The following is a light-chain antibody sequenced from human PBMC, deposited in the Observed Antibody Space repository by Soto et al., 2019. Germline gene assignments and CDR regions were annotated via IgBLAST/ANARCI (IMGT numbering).Light chain of an antibody. CDR1: SSDVGGYNY. J-gene: IGLJ3*02. V-gene: IGLV2-14*01. Sequence: QSALTQPASVSGSPGQSITISCTGTSSDVGGYNYVSWYQQHPGKAPKLMIYEVSNRPSGISNLFSGSKSGNTASLTISGLQAEDEADYYVSSYTSASTGVFGGGTKLTVL. CDR3: SSYTSASTGV. CDR2: EVS.